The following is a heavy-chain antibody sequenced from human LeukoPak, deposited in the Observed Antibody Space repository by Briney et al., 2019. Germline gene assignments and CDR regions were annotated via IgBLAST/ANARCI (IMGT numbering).Heavy chain of an antibody. D-gene: IGHD1-26*01. J-gene: IGHJ4*02. V-gene: IGHV3-30-3*01. Sequence: GGSLRLSCAASGFTFSSYAMRWVRQAPGKGLEWVAVISYDGSNKYYADSVKGRFTISRDNAKNSLYLQMNSLRAEDTAVYYCATEWELLWGDYWGQGTLVTVSS. CDR3: ATEWELLWGDY. CDR1: GFTFSSYA. CDR2: ISYDGSNK.